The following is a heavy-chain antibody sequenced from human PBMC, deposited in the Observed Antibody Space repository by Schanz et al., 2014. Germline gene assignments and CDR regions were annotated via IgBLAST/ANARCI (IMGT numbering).Heavy chain of an antibody. V-gene: IGHV3-21*05. CDR1: GFTFSTYA. Sequence: EVLLVESGGGLVKPGGSLRLSCAASGFTFSTYAMSWVRQAPGKGLEWVSDISSGSSYANYADSVKGRFTISRDNAKNSLYLQMNSLSADDTAVFYCAKGMGYCSGGTCYDYYYYGLDVWGQGTTVTVSS. D-gene: IGHD2-15*01. CDR3: AKGMGYCSGGTCYDYYYYGLDV. J-gene: IGHJ6*02. CDR2: ISSGSSYA.